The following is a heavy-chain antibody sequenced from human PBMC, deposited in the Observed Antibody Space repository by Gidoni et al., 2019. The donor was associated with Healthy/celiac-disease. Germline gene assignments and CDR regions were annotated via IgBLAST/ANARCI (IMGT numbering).Heavy chain of an antibody. Sequence: QLQLQESGPGLVQPSEPLSLPCTVSRGSISSSSYYWGWIRQPPGKGLEWIGSIYYSGSTYYNPSLKSRVTISVDTSKNQFSLKLSSVTAADTAVYYCARTDSSGYYQHWGQGTLVTVSS. J-gene: IGHJ1*01. CDR2: IYYSGST. CDR1: RGSISSSSYY. V-gene: IGHV4-39*07. CDR3: ARTDSSGYYQH. D-gene: IGHD3-22*01.